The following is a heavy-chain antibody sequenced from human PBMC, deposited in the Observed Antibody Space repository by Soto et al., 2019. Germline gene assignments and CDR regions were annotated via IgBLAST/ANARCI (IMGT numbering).Heavy chain of an antibody. CDR1: GGSISSYY. D-gene: IGHD3-10*01. CDR2: IYYSGST. J-gene: IGHJ6*02. Sequence: SETLSLTCTVSGGSISSYYWSWVRQPPGKGLEWIGYIYYSGSTNYNPSLKSRVTISVDTSKNQFSLKLSSVTAADTAVYYCARAPTMVRGVTPKGYYYGMDVWGQGTTVT. CDR3: ARAPTMVRGVTPKGYYYGMDV. V-gene: IGHV4-59*01.